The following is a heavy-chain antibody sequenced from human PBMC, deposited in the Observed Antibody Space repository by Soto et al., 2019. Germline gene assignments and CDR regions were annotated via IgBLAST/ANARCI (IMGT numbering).Heavy chain of an antibody. CDR1: GYTFTNYW. D-gene: IGHD6-19*01. J-gene: IGHJ4*02. CDR3: ARRGESSDWYIVDIPFES. CDR2: INPADSDI. Sequence: EVQLVQSGAEVKKPGESLKISCQTSGYTFTNYWIGWVRQMPGKGLEWLGIINPADSDIRYNPSFEGKVTISVDSSISTAFLQWSSLQAADTATYYCARRGESSDWYIVDIPFESWGQGTLVTVSS. V-gene: IGHV5-51*01.